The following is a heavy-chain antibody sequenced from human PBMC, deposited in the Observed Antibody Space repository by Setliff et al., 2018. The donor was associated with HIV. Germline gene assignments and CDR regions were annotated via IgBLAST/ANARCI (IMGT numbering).Heavy chain of an antibody. V-gene: IGHV4-61*09. CDR1: GGSIRTGNYY. CDR2: IHTTGSI. D-gene: IGHD6-19*01. J-gene: IGHJ4*02. Sequence: SETLSLTCTVSGGSIRTGNYYWNWIRQPAGKGLAWIGHIHTTGSITYNPSLRSRVTISRDTSKNQVSLSLASVTAADTAVYYCARDGGGSGWSLGEFDFWGQGTLVTVSS. CDR3: ARDGGGSGWSLGEFDF.